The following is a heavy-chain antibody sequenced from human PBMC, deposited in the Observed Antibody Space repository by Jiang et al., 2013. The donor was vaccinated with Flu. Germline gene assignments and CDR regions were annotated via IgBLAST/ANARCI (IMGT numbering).Heavy chain of an antibody. J-gene: IGHJ4*02. CDR3: ARLPNTADNYYGFDS. CDR1: ISRSHYY. CDR2: SNTLGEL. V-gene: IGHV4-39*01. D-gene: IGHD3-10*01. Sequence: ISRSHYYWAWIRQPPGKDCSGLGVSNTLGELSTTRPSRVASSCPVDTANSQFSLKVTSVTAADTATYYCARLPNTADNYYGFDSWGQGALVIVSS.